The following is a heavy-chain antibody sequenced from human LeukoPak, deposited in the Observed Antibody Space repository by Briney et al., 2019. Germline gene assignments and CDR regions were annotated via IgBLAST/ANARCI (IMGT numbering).Heavy chain of an antibody. CDR1: GFPLSDAW. CDR3: AKGSF. CDR2: ISESGGST. D-gene: IGHD3-10*01. J-gene: IGHJ4*02. V-gene: IGHV3-23*01. Sequence: GGSLRLSCAVSGFPLSDAWMNWVRQAPGKGLEWVSGISESGGSTYYADSVKGRFTSSRDNSKNTLYLQMNNLRAEDTAAYYCAKGSFWGQGTLVTVSS.